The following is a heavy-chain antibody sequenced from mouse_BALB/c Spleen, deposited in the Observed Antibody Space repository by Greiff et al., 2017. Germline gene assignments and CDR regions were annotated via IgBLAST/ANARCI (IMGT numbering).Heavy chain of an antibody. Sequence: EVHLVESGGGLVQPGGSRKLSCAASGFTFSSFGMHWVRQAPEKGLEWVAYISSGSSTIYYADTVKGRFTISRDNPKNTLFLQMTSLRSEDTAMYYCARSSQSMDYWGQVTSVTVSS. J-gene: IGHJ4*01. V-gene: IGHV5-17*02. CDR1: GFTFSSFG. CDR3: ARSSQSMDY. CDR2: ISSGSSTI.